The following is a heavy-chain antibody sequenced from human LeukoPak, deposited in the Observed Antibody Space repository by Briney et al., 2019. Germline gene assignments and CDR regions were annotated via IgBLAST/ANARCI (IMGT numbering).Heavy chain of an antibody. Sequence: PSETLSLTCTVSGGSISSKSYYWGWIRQPPGKGLEWIGAIYYSGSTYCNPSLKSRVTISVDTSKNQFSLTLSSVTAADTAVYYCARHDTGNYYYSSAYYPRGSFDYWGQGTLVTVSS. V-gene: IGHV4-39*01. CDR1: GGSISSKSYY. CDR2: IYYSGST. CDR3: ARHDTGNYYYSSAYYPRGSFDY. J-gene: IGHJ4*02. D-gene: IGHD3-22*01.